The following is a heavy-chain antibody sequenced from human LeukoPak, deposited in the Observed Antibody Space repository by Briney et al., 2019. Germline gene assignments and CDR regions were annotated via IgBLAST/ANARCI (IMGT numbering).Heavy chain of an antibody. Sequence: PGGSLRLSGAASGFTFSSYAMSWVRQAPGKGLEWVSAISGSGGSTYYADSVKGRFTISRDNSKNTLYLQMNSLRAEDTAVYYCAKDQAEYSYGFCDYWGQGTLVTVSS. J-gene: IGHJ4*02. D-gene: IGHD5-18*01. V-gene: IGHV3-23*01. CDR2: ISGSGGST. CDR3: AKDQAEYSYGFCDY. CDR1: GFTFSSYA.